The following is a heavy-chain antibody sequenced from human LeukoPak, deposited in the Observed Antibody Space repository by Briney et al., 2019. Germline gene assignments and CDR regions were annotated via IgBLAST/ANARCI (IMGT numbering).Heavy chain of an antibody. Sequence: ETLSLTCTVSGGSISSSSYYWGWVRQAPGKGLEWVSSISSSSSYIYYADSVKGRFTISRDNAKNSLYLQMNSLRAEDTAVYYCAKPLDVGFGEAQWANFDYWGQGTLVTVSS. J-gene: IGHJ4*02. D-gene: IGHD3-10*01. V-gene: IGHV3-21*01. CDR2: ISSSSSYI. CDR3: AKPLDVGFGEAQWANFDY. CDR1: GGSISSSSYY.